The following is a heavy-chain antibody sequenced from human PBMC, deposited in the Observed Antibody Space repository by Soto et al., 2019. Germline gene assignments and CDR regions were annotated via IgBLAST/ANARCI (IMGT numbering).Heavy chain of an antibody. CDR2: ISSSGSTI. CDR3: ARDKVVVAATLFYYYYGMDV. J-gene: IGHJ6*02. V-gene: IGHV3-48*03. Sequence: VQLVESGGGVVQPGRSLRLSCAAPFSSYAMHWVRQAPGKGLEWVSYISSSGSTIYYADSVKGRFTISRDNAKNSLYLQMNSLRAEDTAVYYCARDKVVVAATLFYYYYGMDVWGQGTTVTVSS. D-gene: IGHD2-15*01. CDR1: FSSYA.